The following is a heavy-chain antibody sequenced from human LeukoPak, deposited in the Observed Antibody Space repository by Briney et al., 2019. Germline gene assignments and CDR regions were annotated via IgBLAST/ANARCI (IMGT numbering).Heavy chain of an antibody. D-gene: IGHD6-13*01. CDR2: IYHSGTT. Sequence: SETLSLTCTVSGYSIRSGYYWGWIRQPPGKGLEWIGSIYHSGTTYYSPSLKSRVTISIDSSMNQFSLRLSSVAAADTAVYFCARGFSSSWFNWGQGTLVTVFS. CDR3: ARGFSSSWFN. CDR1: GYSIRSGYY. V-gene: IGHV4-38-2*02. J-gene: IGHJ4*02.